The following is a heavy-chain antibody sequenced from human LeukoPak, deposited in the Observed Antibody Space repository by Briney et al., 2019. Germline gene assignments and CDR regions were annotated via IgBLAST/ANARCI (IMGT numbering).Heavy chain of an antibody. CDR1: GGPISSGDYY. Sequence: SETLSLTCTVSGGPISSGDYYWSWIRQPPGKTLEWIRYIYYSGSPYYNPSLKSQVTIPVDTSKNQFSLKLSSVTAADTVVYYCARVSYDFWSGYYIFDYWGQGTLVTVSS. D-gene: IGHD3-3*01. V-gene: IGHV4-30-4*01. CDR3: ARVSYDFWSGYYIFDY. CDR2: IYYSGSP. J-gene: IGHJ4*02.